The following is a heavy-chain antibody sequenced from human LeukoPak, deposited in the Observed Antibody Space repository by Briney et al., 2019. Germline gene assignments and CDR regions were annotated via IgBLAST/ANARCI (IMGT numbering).Heavy chain of an antibody. CDR1: GGSFSGYY. CDR2: INHSGST. Sequence: SETLSLTCAVYGGSFSGYYWSWIRQPPGKGLEWIGEINHSGSTNYNPSLKSRVTISVDTSKNQFSLKLSSVTAADTAVYYCATPRGYSYGLDYWGQGTLVIVSS. V-gene: IGHV4-34*01. J-gene: IGHJ4*02. CDR3: ATPRGYSYGLDY. D-gene: IGHD5-18*01.